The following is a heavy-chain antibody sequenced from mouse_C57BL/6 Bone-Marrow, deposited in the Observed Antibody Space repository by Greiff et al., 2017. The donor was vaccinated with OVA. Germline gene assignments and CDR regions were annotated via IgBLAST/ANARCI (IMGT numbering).Heavy chain of an antibody. CDR3: ARRDGYRRDFDY. Sequence: EVPLQQSGPELVKPGASVKMSCKASGYTFTDYYLPWVKQSHGKSLEWIGYINPNNGGTSYNQKFKGKATLTVNKSSSTAYMELRSLTSEDSAVYYCARRDGYRRDFDYWGQGTTLTVSS. CDR2: INPNNGGT. D-gene: IGHD2-3*01. CDR1: GYTFTDYY. J-gene: IGHJ2*01. V-gene: IGHV1-22*01.